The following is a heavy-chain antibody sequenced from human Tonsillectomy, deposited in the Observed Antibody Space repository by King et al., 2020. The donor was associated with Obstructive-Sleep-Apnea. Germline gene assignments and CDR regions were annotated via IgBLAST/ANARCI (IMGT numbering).Heavy chain of an antibody. CDR3: ARNLGVAARPDNWFDP. V-gene: IGHV4-59*01. J-gene: IGHJ5*02. CDR1: GGSFRSYY. CDR2: IHYSGNT. D-gene: IGHD6-6*01. Sequence: VQLQESGPGLVKPSETLSLTCTVSGGSFRSYYWSWIRPSPGKGLAWIGYIHYSGNTNYNPSLKSRVTISVDTSKNQFSLRLSSVTPADTAVYYCARNLGVAARPDNWFDPWGQGTLVSVSS.